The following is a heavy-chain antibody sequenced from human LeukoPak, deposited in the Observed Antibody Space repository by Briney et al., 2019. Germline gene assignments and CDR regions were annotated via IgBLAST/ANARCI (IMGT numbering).Heavy chain of an antibody. V-gene: IGHV4-59*01. CDR3: ARVTGVGFDY. D-gene: IGHD2-21*02. Sequence: SETLSLTCTVSGDSINSYYWSWIRQSPGRGLEWIGYFHSSGSTHYNPSLKSRVTISVDTSKNQFSLKVRSVTAADTAVYYCARVTGVGFDYWGQGTLVTVSS. CDR1: GDSINSYY. J-gene: IGHJ4*02. CDR2: FHSSGST.